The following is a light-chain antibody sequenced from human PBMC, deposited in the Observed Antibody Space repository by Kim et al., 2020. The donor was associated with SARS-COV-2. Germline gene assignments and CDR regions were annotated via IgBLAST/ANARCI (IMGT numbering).Light chain of an antibody. J-gene: IGKJ4*01. V-gene: IGKV1-27*01. Sequence: DIQMTQSPSSLSASVGDRVTITCRASQGIGSYLAWYQQKPGKAPNLLIYGASTLQSGVPSRFSGSRSGTDFTLTISSLQPEDVATYYCQKYDTDPLTFGEGTKVDIK. CDR1: QGIGSY. CDR3: QKYDTDPLT. CDR2: GAS.